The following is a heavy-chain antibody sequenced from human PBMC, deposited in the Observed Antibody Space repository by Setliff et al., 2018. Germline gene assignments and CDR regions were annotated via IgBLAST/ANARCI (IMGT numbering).Heavy chain of an antibody. D-gene: IGHD2-8*01. CDR2: IKEDGSEK. J-gene: IGHJ5*01. CDR3: ARDRTPHCTSVGLCGWFDS. CDR1: GFTFSSHW. V-gene: IGHV3-7*01. Sequence: PGGSLSLSCVVSGFTFSSHWMSWVRQVPGKGLEWVAVIKEDGSEKYSVASVNGRFTISRDNAKNSLYLQMNSLRAEDTGIYYCARDRTPHCTSVGLCGWFDSWGRGTLVTVSS.